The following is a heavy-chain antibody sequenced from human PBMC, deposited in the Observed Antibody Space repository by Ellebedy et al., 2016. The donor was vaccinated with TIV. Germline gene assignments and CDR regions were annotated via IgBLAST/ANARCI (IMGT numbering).Heavy chain of an antibody. CDR1: GYTFTGYY. CDR3: ARDVVRLGELSLPISGMDV. D-gene: IGHD3-16*02. Sequence: AASVKVSCKASGYTFTGYYMHWVRQPPGQGLEWMGWINPNSGGTNYAQKFQGRVTMTRDTSISTAYMELSRLRSDDTAVYYCARDVVRLGELSLPISGMDVWGQGTTVTVSS. CDR2: INPNSGGT. V-gene: IGHV1-2*02. J-gene: IGHJ6*02.